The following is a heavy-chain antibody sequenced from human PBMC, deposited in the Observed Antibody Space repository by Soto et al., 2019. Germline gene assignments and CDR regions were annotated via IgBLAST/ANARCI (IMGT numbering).Heavy chain of an antibody. V-gene: IGHV4-31*03. CDR2: IHSRGRT. CDR1: GDSVSSGSNY. Sequence: PSETLSLTCTVSGDSVSSGSNYWTWIRHHPGRGLEWIGFIHSRGRTYYNPSLKGRITISIDTSKNLFSLKVTPLTAADTAVYYCARDRCSGGDCYLGYWGQGTPVTVSS. J-gene: IGHJ4*02. CDR3: ARDRCSGGDCYLGY. D-gene: IGHD2-21*02.